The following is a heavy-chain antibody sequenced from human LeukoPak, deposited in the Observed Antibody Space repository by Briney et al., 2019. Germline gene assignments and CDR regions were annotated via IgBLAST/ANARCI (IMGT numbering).Heavy chain of an antibody. CDR1: GFTFSDYS. J-gene: IGHJ4*02. CDR2: IGIDSGNS. D-gene: IGHD5-24*01. CDR3: ARDYKYAFDN. Sequence: PGGSLRLSCAGSGFTFSDYSMNWVGQAPGRGLEGISFIGIDSGNSNYADCVMGRFTTSVDKAKNSLYLQINSLRVEDTAVYYCARDYKYAFDNWGQGTLVTVSS. V-gene: IGHV3-48*01.